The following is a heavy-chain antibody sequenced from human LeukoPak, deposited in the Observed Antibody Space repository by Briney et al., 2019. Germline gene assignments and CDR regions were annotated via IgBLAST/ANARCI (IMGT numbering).Heavy chain of an antibody. CDR3: ARAPPDYGGYTNDY. J-gene: IGHJ4*02. CDR2: ISGSSNRI. V-gene: IGHV3-48*01. D-gene: IGHD4-23*01. Sequence: GGSLRLTCVASGFSFSSYSMNWVRQAPGKGLKWVSYISGSSNRIFYADFVKGRFTISRDNAENSLYLQMNSLRAEDTAVYYCARAPPDYGGYTNDYWGQGTLVTVSS. CDR1: GFSFSSYS.